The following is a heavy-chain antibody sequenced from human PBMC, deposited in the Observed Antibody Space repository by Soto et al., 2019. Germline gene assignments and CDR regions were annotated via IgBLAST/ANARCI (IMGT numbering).Heavy chain of an antibody. V-gene: IGHV1-46*01. CDR2: INPSGGST. Sequence: GASVKVSCKASGYTFTSYYMHWVRQAPGQGLEWMGIINPSGGSTSYAQKFQGRVTMTRDTSTSTVYMELSSLRSEDTAVYYCARVGRGYSGYDWKWYFDYWGQGTLVTVSS. D-gene: IGHD5-12*01. CDR1: GYTFTSYY. J-gene: IGHJ4*02. CDR3: ARVGRGYSGYDWKWYFDY.